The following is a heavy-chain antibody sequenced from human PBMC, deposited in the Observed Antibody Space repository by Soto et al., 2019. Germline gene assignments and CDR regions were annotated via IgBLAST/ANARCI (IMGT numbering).Heavy chain of an antibody. V-gene: IGHV3-15*01. J-gene: IGHJ4*02. D-gene: IGHD1-1*01. Sequence: EVQLVESGGGLVKPGGSLRLSCAASGFTFSNAWMSWVRQALGKGLEWVGRIKSNSDGGTTYYAAPVEGRFTISRDDSTNTVYLQMNSLKTEDTAVYYCTTTGTIDYWGQGTLVTVSS. CDR3: TTTGTIDY. CDR2: IKSNSDGGTT. CDR1: GFTFSNAW.